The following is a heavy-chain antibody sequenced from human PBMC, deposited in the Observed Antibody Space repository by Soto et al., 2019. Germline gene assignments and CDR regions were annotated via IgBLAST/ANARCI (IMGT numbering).Heavy chain of an antibody. J-gene: IGHJ6*02. D-gene: IGHD4-17*01. V-gene: IGHV3-33*03. CDR1: GFTFSNYG. Sequence: QVQLVESGGGLVQPGRSLRLSCVVSGFTFSNYGMHWVRQAPGKGLEWVADIWYDGSGQRYAGSVQGRFTISRDNSKNTLYLQINSLRVEDTAVYYCAKDEVSRKYYGDSVDVWGQGTTVTVSS. CDR2: IWYDGSGQ. CDR3: AKDEVSRKYYGDSVDV.